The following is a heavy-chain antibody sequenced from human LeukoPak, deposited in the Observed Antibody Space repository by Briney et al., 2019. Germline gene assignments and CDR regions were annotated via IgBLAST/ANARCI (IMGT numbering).Heavy chain of an antibody. Sequence: GGSLRLSCAASGFTFSSYAMSWVRQAPGKGLEWVSAISGSGGSTYYADSVKGRFTISRDNSKNTLYLQMNSLRAEDTAVYYCARDRSYDFWSGYSTPDYWGQGTLVTVSS. CDR1: GFTFSSYA. CDR3: ARDRSYDFWSGYSTPDY. V-gene: IGHV3-23*01. CDR2: ISGSGGST. D-gene: IGHD3-3*01. J-gene: IGHJ4*02.